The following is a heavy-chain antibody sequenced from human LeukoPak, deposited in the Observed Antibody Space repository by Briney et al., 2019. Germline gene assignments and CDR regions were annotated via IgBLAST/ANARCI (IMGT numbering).Heavy chain of an antibody. Sequence: ASVTVSCKASGGTFSSYAISWVRQAPGQGLEWMGGIIPIFGTANYAQKFQGRVTITADESTSTAYMELSSLRSEDTAMYYCARATVTPFTFDYWGQGTLVTVSS. CDR2: IIPIFGTA. V-gene: IGHV1-69*13. CDR1: GGTFSSYA. D-gene: IGHD4-17*01. J-gene: IGHJ4*02. CDR3: ARATVTPFTFDY.